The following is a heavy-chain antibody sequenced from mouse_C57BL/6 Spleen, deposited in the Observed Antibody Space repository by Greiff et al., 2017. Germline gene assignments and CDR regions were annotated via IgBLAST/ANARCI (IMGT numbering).Heavy chain of an antibody. CDR3: ARRGDYDGGYYFDY. V-gene: IGHV1-80*01. J-gene: IGHJ2*01. D-gene: IGHD2-4*01. CDR2: IYPGDGDT. CDR1: GYAFSSYW. Sequence: VKLVESGAELVKPGASVKISCKASGYAFSSYWMNWVKQRPGKGLEWIGQIYPGDGDTNYNGKFKGKATLTADKSSSTAYMQLSSLTSEDSAVYFCARRGDYDGGYYFDYWGQGTTLTVSS.